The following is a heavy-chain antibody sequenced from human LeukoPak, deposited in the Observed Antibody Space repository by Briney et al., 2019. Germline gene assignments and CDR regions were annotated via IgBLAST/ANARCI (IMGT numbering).Heavy chain of an antibody. CDR1: SYTFTSYG. Sequence: VASVKVSCKASSYTFTSYGINWVRQAPGQGLEWMGWISAYNGNTNYAQKLQGRVTMTTDTSTSTAYMELRSLRSDDTAVYYCATAGDAIDSVMIWDFWGQGTLVTVSS. J-gene: IGHJ4*02. CDR2: ISAYNGNT. V-gene: IGHV1-18*01. CDR3: ATAGDAIDSVMIWDF. D-gene: IGHD3/OR15-3a*01.